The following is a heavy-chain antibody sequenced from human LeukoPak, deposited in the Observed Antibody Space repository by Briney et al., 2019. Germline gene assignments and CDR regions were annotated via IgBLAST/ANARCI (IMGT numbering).Heavy chain of an antibody. J-gene: IGHJ4*02. D-gene: IGHD3-10*01. CDR2: IYPGDSAT. CDR3: ARPYGSGSYFPHY. CDR1: GYSFSSYW. V-gene: IGHV5-51*01. Sequence: GESLKISCKGSGYSFSSYWIGWVRQMPGKGLEWMAIIYPGDSATTYSPSFHGQVTISADKSISTAYLQWSSLKASDTAMYYCARPYGSGSYFPHYWGQGTLVTVSS.